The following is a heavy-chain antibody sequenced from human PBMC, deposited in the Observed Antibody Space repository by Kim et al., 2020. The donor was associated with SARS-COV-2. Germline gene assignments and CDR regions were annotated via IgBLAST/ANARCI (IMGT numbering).Heavy chain of an antibody. D-gene: IGHD6-13*01. CDR1: GFTFSSYG. J-gene: IGHJ4*02. CDR3: AKDRSRYSSSCRPDY. CDR2: ISYDGSNK. V-gene: IGHV3-30*18. Sequence: GGSLRLSCAASGFTFSSYGMHWVRQAPGKGLEWVAVISYDGSNKYYADSVKGRFTISRDNSKNTLYLQMNSLRAEDTAVYYCAKDRSRYSSSCRPDYWGQGTLVTVSS.